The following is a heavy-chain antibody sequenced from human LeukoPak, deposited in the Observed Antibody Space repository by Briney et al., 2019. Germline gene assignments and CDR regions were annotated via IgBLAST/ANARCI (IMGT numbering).Heavy chain of an antibody. CDR1: GFTFSSYA. D-gene: IGHD2-15*01. V-gene: IGHV3-23*01. Sequence: GGSLRLSCAASGFTFSSYAMSWVRQAPGEGLEWVSAISGSGGSTYYADSVKGRFTISRDNSKNTLYLQMNSLRAEDTAVYYCVSEGYCSGGSCYNWFDPWGQGTLVTVSS. J-gene: IGHJ5*02. CDR2: ISGSGGST. CDR3: VSEGYCSGGSCYNWFDP.